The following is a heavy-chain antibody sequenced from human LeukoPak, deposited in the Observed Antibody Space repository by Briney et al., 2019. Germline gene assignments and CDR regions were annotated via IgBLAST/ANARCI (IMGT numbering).Heavy chain of an antibody. Sequence: PGGSLRLSCAASGFTFSSYGMHWVRQAPGKGLEWVAFIRYDGSNKYYADSVKGRFTISRDNSKNTLYLQMNSLRAEDTAVYYCAGDNYDSSGYYYVVYYFDYWGQGTLVTVSS. V-gene: IGHV3-30*02. D-gene: IGHD3-22*01. CDR2: IRYDGSNK. CDR1: GFTFSSYG. CDR3: AGDNYDSSGYYYVVYYFDY. J-gene: IGHJ4*02.